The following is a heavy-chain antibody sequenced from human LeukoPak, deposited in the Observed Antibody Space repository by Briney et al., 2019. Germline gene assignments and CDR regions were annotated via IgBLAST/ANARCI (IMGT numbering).Heavy chain of an antibody. Sequence: GGSLRLSCAASGFTFDDYAMHWVRQAPGKGLEWVSGISWNSGSIGYADSVKGRFTISRDNAKNSLYLQMNSLRAEDMALYYSAKDTYYDILTGQSLFDYWGQGTLVTVSS. CDR1: GFTFDDYA. CDR3: AKDTYYDILTGQSLFDY. J-gene: IGHJ4*02. D-gene: IGHD3-9*01. CDR2: ISWNSGSI. V-gene: IGHV3-9*03.